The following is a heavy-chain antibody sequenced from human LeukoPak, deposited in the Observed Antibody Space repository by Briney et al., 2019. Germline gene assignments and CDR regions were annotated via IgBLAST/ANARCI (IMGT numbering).Heavy chain of an antibody. D-gene: IGHD1-26*01. CDR2: INPNSGGT. CDR1: GYTFTGYY. V-gene: IGHV1-2*02. CDR3: ARVPVGATIVRAFDI. J-gene: IGHJ3*02. Sequence: ASVKVSCKASGYTFTGYYVHWVRQAPGQGLEWMGWINPNSGGTNYAQKFQGRVTMTRDTSISTAYMELSRLRSDDTAMYYCARVPVGATIVRAFDIWGQGTILTVSS.